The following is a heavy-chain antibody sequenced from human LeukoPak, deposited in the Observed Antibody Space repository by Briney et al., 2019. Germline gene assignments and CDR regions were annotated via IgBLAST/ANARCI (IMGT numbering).Heavy chain of an antibody. V-gene: IGHV1-69*04. CDR1: GGTTSSQA. CDR3: ARGYCSGGSCHDHYYYYYMDV. D-gene: IGHD2-15*01. CDR2: IITILRTP. Sequence: SLKDSCKASGGTTSSQAISWVRPAPGQGLEWMGRIITILRTPNYAQKFQGRVTITADKSTSTAYMELSSLRSEDTAVYYCARGYCSGGSCHDHYYYYYMDVWGKGTTVTVSS. J-gene: IGHJ6*03.